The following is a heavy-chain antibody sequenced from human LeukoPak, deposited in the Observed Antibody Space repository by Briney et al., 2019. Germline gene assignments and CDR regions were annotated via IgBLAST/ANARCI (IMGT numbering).Heavy chain of an antibody. D-gene: IGHD3-10*01. CDR3: ARSSGSYYFDY. J-gene: IGHJ4*02. CDR2: IYSGGGT. V-gene: IGHV3-53*01. CDR1: GFIVSSNY. Sequence: GGSLRLSCAASGFIVSSNYMSWVRQAPGKGLEWVSVIYSGGGTYYADSVKGRFTISRDNSKNTLYLQMNSLRAEDTAVYYCARSSGSYYFDYWGQGTLVTVSS.